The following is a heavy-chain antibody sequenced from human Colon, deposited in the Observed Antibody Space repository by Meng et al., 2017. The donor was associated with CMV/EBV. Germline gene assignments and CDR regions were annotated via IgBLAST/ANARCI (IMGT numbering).Heavy chain of an antibody. Sequence: QLQRRGPGLLKPSETLSPTCIVSGGSISVYYWNWIRQSPGKGLEWIGYIYYKGGNGGTYYNPSLKSRVTMSVDTSKNQFSLKMTSVTAADTAVYYCVRDKSNRLDFWGQGTLVTVSS. CDR1: GGSISVYY. V-gene: IGHV4-59*01. CDR3: VRDKSNRLDF. J-gene: IGHJ4*02. CDR2: IYYKGGNGGT. D-gene: IGHD1-14*01.